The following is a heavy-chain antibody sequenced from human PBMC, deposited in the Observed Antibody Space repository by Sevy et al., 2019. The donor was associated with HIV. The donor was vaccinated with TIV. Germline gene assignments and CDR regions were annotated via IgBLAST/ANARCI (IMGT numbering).Heavy chain of an antibody. Sequence: GGSLRLSCAASGFTFDDYAMHWVRQAPGKGLEWVSGISWNSGSIGYADSVKGRFTISRDNAKNSLYLQMNSLRAEDMPLYYCAKDRGFGGAFDIWGQGTMVTVSS. CDR3: AKDRGFGGAFDI. D-gene: IGHD2-15*01. J-gene: IGHJ3*02. CDR1: GFTFDDYA. V-gene: IGHV3-9*03. CDR2: ISWNSGSI.